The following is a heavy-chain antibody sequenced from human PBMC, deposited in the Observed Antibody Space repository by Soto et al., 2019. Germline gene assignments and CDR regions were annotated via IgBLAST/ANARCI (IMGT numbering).Heavy chain of an antibody. CDR1: GYTFTSYG. CDR2: ISAYNGNT. CDR3: ARLHYYGSGSFGYYYYYGMDV. J-gene: IGHJ6*02. V-gene: IGHV1-18*01. D-gene: IGHD3-10*01. Sequence: GXSVKVSWKASGYTFTSYGISWVRQAPGQGLEWMGWISAYNGNTNYAQKLQGRVTMTTDTSTSTAYMELRSLRSDDTAVYYCARLHYYGSGSFGYYYYYGMDVWGQGTTVTVSS.